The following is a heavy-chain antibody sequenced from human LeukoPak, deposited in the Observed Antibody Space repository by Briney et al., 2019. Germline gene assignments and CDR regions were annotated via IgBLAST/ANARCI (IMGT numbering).Heavy chain of an antibody. CDR1: VFTYGVYA. CDR3: TRGARAQMLWFVAPFFDY. J-gene: IGHJ4*02. CDR2: IRSKAYGGTT. D-gene: IGHD3-10*01. V-gene: IGHV3-49*04. Sequence: GGTLRLFCTVSVFTYGVYAMRGVREAPGRGWVGGRFIRSKAYGGTTEYGAAVKDSFHISRDDSNSIADQQMNSLKTEDTAVEYCTRGARAQMLWFVAPFFDYWGQGTLVTVSS.